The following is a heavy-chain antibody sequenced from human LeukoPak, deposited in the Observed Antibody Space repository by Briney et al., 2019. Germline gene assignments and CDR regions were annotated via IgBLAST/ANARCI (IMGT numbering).Heavy chain of an antibody. CDR2: ITASSTSI. J-gene: IGHJ4*02. Sequence: GGSLRLSCAASGFTSSSYSMTWVRQAPGKGLEWVSSITASSTSIHYADSVKGRFTISRDNAKNSLYLQMTSLRDEDTALYYCARLRSGYYFDYWGQGTLVTVSS. CDR3: ARLRSGYYFDY. V-gene: IGHV3-48*02. CDR1: GFTSSSYS.